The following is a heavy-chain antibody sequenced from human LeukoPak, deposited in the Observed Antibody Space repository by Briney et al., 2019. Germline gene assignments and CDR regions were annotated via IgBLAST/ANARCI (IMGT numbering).Heavy chain of an antibody. D-gene: IGHD2-2*01. V-gene: IGHV1-2*02. J-gene: IGHJ5*02. CDR1: GYTFTGYY. Sequence: GASVKVSCKTSGYTFTGYYTHWIRQAPGQGPEWMGWMNPHSGGTKSPQRFQGRVTMTRDTSIKTAYMEVSSLKSDDTAVYYCARGYCNTTSCENFFDPWGQGTLVIVSS. CDR2: MNPHSGGT. CDR3: ARGYCNTTSCENFFDP.